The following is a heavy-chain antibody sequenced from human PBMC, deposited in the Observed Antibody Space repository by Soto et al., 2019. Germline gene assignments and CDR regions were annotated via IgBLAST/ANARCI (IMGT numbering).Heavy chain of an antibody. CDR3: ARAYYDSSGYYLFDY. Sequence: SETLSLTCTVSGGSISSYYWSWIRQPPGKGLEWIGYIYYSGSTNYNPSLKSRVTISVDTSKNQFSLKLSSVTAADTAVYYCARAYYDSSGYYLFDYWGQGTLVTVLL. CDR2: IYYSGST. V-gene: IGHV4-59*01. CDR1: GGSISSYY. J-gene: IGHJ4*02. D-gene: IGHD3-22*01.